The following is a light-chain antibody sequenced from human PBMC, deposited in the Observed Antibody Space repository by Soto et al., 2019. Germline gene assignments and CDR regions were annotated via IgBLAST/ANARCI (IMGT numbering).Light chain of an antibody. V-gene: IGKV1-39*01. J-gene: IGKJ1*01. CDR3: QQSYSTLRT. CDR1: QSISSY. CDR2: AAS. Sequence: DIQMTQSPSSLSASVGDRVNITCRASQSISSYLNWYQQKPGKAPKLLIYAASSSQSGVPSRFSGSGSGTDFTLTIISLQPEDFATYYCQQSYSTLRTFGQGTKVDIK.